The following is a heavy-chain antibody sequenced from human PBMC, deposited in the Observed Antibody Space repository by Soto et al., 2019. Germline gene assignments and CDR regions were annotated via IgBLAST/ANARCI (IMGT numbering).Heavy chain of an antibody. CDR3: ARTSYYADFNWFDP. Sequence: GASVKVSCKASGYTFTSYYMHWVRQAPGQGLEWMGIINPSGGTTNYAQKFQGRVIMTWDTSTSTVYMELTSLRSEDTVVYYCARTSYYADFNWFDPWGQGTLVTVSS. CDR1: GYTFTSYY. CDR2: INPSGGTT. D-gene: IGHD4-17*01. V-gene: IGHV1-46*03. J-gene: IGHJ5*02.